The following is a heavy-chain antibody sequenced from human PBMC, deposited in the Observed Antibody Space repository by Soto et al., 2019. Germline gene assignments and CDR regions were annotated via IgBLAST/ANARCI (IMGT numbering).Heavy chain of an antibody. CDR3: ARQVDLVAVDGSDAFDI. CDR2: IYPGDSDT. J-gene: IGHJ3*02. CDR1: GYSFTSYW. V-gene: IGHV5-51*01. Sequence: PGESLKISCKGSGYSFTSYWIGWVRQMPGKGLEWMGIIYPGDSDTRYSPSFQGQVTISADKSISTAYLQWSSLKASDTAMYYCARQVDLVAVDGSDAFDIWGQGTMVTVSS. D-gene: IGHD6-19*01.